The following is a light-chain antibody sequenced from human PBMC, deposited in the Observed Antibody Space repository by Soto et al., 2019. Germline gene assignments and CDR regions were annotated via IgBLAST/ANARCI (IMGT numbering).Light chain of an antibody. J-gene: IGLJ1*01. CDR1: SSDIGRYNF. V-gene: IGLV2-14*01. CDR2: EAT. Sequence: QSVLTQPASMSGSPGQSITISCTGTSSDIGRYNFVSWYQHHPGKAPKLIIYEATKRPSGVSYRFSGSKSGNTASLTISGLQAEDEADYYCSSYTSSSTYVFGTGTKVT. CDR3: SSYTSSSTYV.